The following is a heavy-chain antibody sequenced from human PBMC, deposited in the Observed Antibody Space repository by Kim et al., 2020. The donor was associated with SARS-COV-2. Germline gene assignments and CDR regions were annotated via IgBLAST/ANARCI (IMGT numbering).Heavy chain of an antibody. Sequence: YGPSPKSRVSVSVDTSKNQFSLRLSSVTAADTAVYYCARGRGYSSGWFFEYWGQGPPVTVSS. V-gene: IGHV4-59*09. CDR3: ARGRGYSSGWFFEY. J-gene: IGHJ4*02. D-gene: IGHD6-19*01.